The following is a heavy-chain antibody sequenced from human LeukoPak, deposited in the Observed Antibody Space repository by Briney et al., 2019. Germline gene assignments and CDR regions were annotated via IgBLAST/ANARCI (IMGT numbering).Heavy chain of an antibody. CDR2: ISKDGSYK. V-gene: IGHV3-30-3*01. J-gene: IGHJ4*02. CDR3: ARDLSASFDY. CDR1: GFTFSSYT. Sequence: PGRSLRLSCVASGFTFSSYTIHWVRQAPGKGLEWVAVISKDGSYKYYADSVKGRFTISRDNSKNTLYLQMNSLRTEDTAVYYCARDLSASFDYWSQGTLVTVSS.